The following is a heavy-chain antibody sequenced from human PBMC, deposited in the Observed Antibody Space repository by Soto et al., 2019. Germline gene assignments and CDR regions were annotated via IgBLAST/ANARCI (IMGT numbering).Heavy chain of an antibody. V-gene: IGHV1-46*03. J-gene: IGHJ4*02. CDR2: INPSGGST. Sequence: QVQLVQSGAEVKKPGASVKVSCKASGYTFTSYYMHWVRQAPGQGLEWMGIINPSGGSTSYAQKFQGRVTMTRDTSTSTVYMELRSLRSEDTAVYYCARTYCSGGSCSAGVYWGQGTLVTVSS. D-gene: IGHD2-15*01. CDR1: GYTFTSYY. CDR3: ARTYCSGGSCSAGVY.